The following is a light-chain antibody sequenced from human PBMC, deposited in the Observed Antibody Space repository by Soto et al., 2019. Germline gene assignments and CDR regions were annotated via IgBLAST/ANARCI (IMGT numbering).Light chain of an antibody. V-gene: IGKV3-11*01. Sequence: EIVLTHSPATLSLSPGERATLSCRASQSVSNYLAWYQQKPGQAPRLLIYDASNRATGIPARFSGSGSGTDFTLTISSLEPEDFAVYYCQQRSNWPRFTFGQGTKVDIK. CDR3: QQRSNWPRFT. CDR1: QSVSNY. J-gene: IGKJ2*01. CDR2: DAS.